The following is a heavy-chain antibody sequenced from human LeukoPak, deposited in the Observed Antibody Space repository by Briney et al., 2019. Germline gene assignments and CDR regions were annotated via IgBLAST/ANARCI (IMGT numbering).Heavy chain of an antibody. V-gene: IGHV3-13*01. CDR3: TRAYTDPRGYSYGFFDY. D-gene: IGHD5-18*01. CDR2: IGISGDT. J-gene: IGHJ4*02. CDR1: GFSFSRHD. Sequence: TGGSLRLSCEASGFSFSRHDMHWVRQVTGKGPEWVAAIGISGDTYYPVSVKGRFSISRDNAKNSLYLQMNSLRAGDTAVYYCTRAYTDPRGYSYGFFDYWGQGILVTVSS.